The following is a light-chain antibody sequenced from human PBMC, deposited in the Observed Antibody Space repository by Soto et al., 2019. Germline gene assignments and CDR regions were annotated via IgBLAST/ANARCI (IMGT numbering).Light chain of an antibody. CDR1: QSLLHSNGYNY. CDR2: LGS. CDR3: MQALQTPIT. J-gene: IGKJ5*01. V-gene: IGKV2-28*01. Sequence: DIVMTQYRLSLPVTXXEPAXISCRSSQSLLHSNGYNYLDWYLQKPGQSPQXXIYLGSNRASGVPDRFSGGGAGTDFTLKISRVEAEDVGVYYCMQALQTPITFGQGTRLENK.